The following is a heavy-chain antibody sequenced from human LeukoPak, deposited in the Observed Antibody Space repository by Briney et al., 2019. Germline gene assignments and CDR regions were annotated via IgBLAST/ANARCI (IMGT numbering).Heavy chain of an antibody. CDR1: GFTFDSYT. CDR2: ILYDGINK. CDR3: AIAVAGTPFDY. V-gene: IGHV3-30-3*01. Sequence: GGSLRLSCAASGFTFDSYTIPWVRQAPGKGLEWVSVILYDGINKYYADSVKGRFTISRDNSKNTLYLQMNSLRAEDTAVYYCAIAVAGTPFDYWGQGTLVTVSS. D-gene: IGHD6-19*01. J-gene: IGHJ4*02.